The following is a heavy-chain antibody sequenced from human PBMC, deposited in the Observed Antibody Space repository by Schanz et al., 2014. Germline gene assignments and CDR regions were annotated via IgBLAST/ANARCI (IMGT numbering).Heavy chain of an antibody. D-gene: IGHD6-13*01. CDR2: ISSSGSYT. J-gene: IGHJ4*02. Sequence: VQLLESGGGLVQPGGSLRLSCAASGFTFRNYGMSWVRQAPGQGLEWVSYISSSGSYTNYADSVKGRFTTSRDNGKKSMYLQMNSLRAEDTAVYYCARLDSSSWYPRYWGQGTLVAVSS. CDR3: ARLDSSSWYPRY. V-gene: IGHV3-11*03. CDR1: GFTFRNYG.